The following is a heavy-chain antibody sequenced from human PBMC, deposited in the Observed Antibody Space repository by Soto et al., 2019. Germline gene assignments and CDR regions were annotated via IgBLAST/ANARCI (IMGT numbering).Heavy chain of an antibody. J-gene: IGHJ3*02. D-gene: IGHD5-12*01. Sequence: QMQLQESGPGLVKPSETLSLTCTVSGGSISSSPYYWGWIRQPPGKGLEWIGSISYGGTTFSNPSLQSRVLLSLGTSKIHFSLKLTSVTAADTAVFYCVRSHGTSWPRNRYVFDIWGQGTLVTVS. CDR1: GGSISSSPYY. CDR2: ISYGGTT. CDR3: VRSHGTSWPRNRYVFDI. V-gene: IGHV4-39*02.